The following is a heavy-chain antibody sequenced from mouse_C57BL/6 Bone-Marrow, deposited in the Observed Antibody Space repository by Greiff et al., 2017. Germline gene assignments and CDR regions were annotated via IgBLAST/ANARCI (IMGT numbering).Heavy chain of an antibody. V-gene: IGHV1-62-2*01. Sequence: QVQLQQSGAELVKPGASVKLSCKASGYTFTEYTIHWVKQRSGQGLEWIGWFYPGSGSIKYNEKFKDKATFTADHSYSTVSLELRRLTSDDSALYFCARHKTSLDYYCSSYRYFDYWGQGTTLTVSS. J-gene: IGHJ2*01. D-gene: IGHD1-1*01. CDR3: ARHKTSLDYYCSSYRYFDY. CDR1: GYTFTEYT. CDR2: FYPGSGSI.